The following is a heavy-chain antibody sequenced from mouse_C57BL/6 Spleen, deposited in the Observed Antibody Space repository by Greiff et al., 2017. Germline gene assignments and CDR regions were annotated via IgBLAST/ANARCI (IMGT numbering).Heavy chain of an antibody. D-gene: IGHD6-1*01. CDR2: ISYDGSN. Sequence: EVQLQQSGPGLVKPSQSLSLTCSVTGYSITSGYYWNWIRQFPGNKLEWMGYISYDGSNNYNPSLKNRISITRDTSKNQFFLKLNSVTTEDTATYYGARRATWDYAMDYWGQGTSVTVSS. V-gene: IGHV3-6*01. J-gene: IGHJ4*01. CDR1: GYSITSGYY. CDR3: ARRATWDYAMDY.